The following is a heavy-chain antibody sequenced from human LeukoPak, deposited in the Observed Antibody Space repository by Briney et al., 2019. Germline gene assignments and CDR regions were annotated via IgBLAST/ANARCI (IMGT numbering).Heavy chain of an antibody. CDR2: IYSGGRT. V-gene: IGHV3-66*01. J-gene: IGHJ4*02. CDR1: GFTTSDNY. D-gene: IGHD3-22*01. Sequence: GGSLRLSCAASGFTTSDNYITWVRQAPGKGLQWVSAIYSGGRTNYADSVKGRFSISRDTSNDTVYLQLNSLRTEDTAVYYCARDLYRIVVVPHYFDYWGQGTLVTVSS. CDR3: ARDLYRIVVVPHYFDY.